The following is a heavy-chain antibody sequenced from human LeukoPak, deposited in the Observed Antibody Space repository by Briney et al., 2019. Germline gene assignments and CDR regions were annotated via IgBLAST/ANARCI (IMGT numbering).Heavy chain of an antibody. D-gene: IGHD4-17*01. V-gene: IGHV3-48*03. Sequence: GGSLRLSCAASGFTFSSYEMNWVHQAPGKGLEGVSYISSSGSTIYYADSVKGRFTISRDNAKNSLYLQMNSLRAEDTAVYYCARSYGDYFDYWGQGTLVTVSS. CDR1: GFTFSSYE. CDR3: ARSYGDYFDY. J-gene: IGHJ4*02. CDR2: ISSSGSTI.